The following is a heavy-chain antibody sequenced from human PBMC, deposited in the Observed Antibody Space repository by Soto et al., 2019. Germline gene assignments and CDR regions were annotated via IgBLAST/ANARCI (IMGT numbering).Heavy chain of an antibody. V-gene: IGHV5-51*01. CDR2: IYPGDSDT. D-gene: IGHD4-17*01. CDR3: ARWCATGLLCI. J-gene: IGHJ3*02. CDR1: GNSFTSYW. Sequence: ESLRISWQCSGNSFTSYWIGWVLQMPGKGLEWMGIIYPGDSDTRYSPSFQGQVTISADKSISTAYLQWSSLKASDTAMYYCARWCATGLLCIWGQGTMVTVPS.